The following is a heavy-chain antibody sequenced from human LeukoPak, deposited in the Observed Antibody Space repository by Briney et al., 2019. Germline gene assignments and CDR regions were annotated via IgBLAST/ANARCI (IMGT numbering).Heavy chain of an antibody. D-gene: IGHD3-22*01. Sequence: GGSLRLSCAASGFTASSNYMSWVRQAPGKGLEWVSVIYSGGSTYYADSVKGRFTISRDNSKNTLYLQMNSLRAEDTAVYYCARNYDSSGYTFDPWGQGTLVTVSS. CDR3: ARNYDSSGYTFDP. CDR2: IYSGGST. CDR1: GFTASSNY. V-gene: IGHV3-66*01. J-gene: IGHJ5*02.